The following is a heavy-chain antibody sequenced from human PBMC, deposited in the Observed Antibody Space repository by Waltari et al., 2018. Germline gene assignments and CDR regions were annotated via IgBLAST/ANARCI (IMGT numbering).Heavy chain of an antibody. V-gene: IGHV4-38-2*01. J-gene: IGHJ4*02. CDR1: GYSISSGYY. CDR3: ARGGGQLVPDY. CDR2: IYHSGST. Sequence: QVQLQESGPGLVKPSETLSLTCAVSGYSISSGYYWGWIRPPPGKGLEWIGSIYHSGSTYYNPSLKSRVTISVDTSKNQFSLKLSSVTAADTAVYYCARGGGQLVPDYWGQGTLVTVSS. D-gene: IGHD6-6*01.